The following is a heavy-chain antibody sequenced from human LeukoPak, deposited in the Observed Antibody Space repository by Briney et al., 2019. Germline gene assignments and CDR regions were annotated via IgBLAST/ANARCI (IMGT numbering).Heavy chain of an antibody. CDR2: IIPIFGKA. CDR3: ARSSYCGGDCYSYYYYYMDV. J-gene: IGHJ6*03. Sequence: GASVKVSCKASGGTFSSYAISWVRQAPGQGLEWMGRIIPIFGKANYAQKFQGRVTITTDESTSTAYMELSSLRSEDTAVYYCARSSYCGGDCYSYYYYYMDVWGKGTTVTVSS. V-gene: IGHV1-69*05. CDR1: GGTFSSYA. D-gene: IGHD2-21*02.